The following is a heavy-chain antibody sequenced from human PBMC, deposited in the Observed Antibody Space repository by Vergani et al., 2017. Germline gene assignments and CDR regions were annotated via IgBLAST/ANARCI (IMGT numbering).Heavy chain of an antibody. CDR3: AREGYCTNGVCFTLFDV. CDR2: IRHDGIT. D-gene: IGHD2-8*01. J-gene: IGHJ4*02. V-gene: IGHV4-34*01. Sequence: QAQLQQWGAGLLKPSETLSLTCAIYGGSFNDYWWTWIRQPPGKGLEWIGEIRHDGITHYSPSLKSRVTISIDTSTHQFSLNLRFVTAADTAVYYCAREGYCTNGVCFTLFDVWGQGALVTVSS. CDR1: GGSFNDYW.